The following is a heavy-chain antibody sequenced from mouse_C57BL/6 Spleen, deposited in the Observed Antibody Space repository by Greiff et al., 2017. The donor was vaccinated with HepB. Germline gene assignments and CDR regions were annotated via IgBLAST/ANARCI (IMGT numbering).Heavy chain of an antibody. CDR2: IDPSDSYT. J-gene: IGHJ4*01. CDR3: ARRGFYYGSNYAMDY. D-gene: IGHD1-1*01. V-gene: IGHV1-69*01. Sequence: QVQLQQPGAELVMPGASVKLSCKASGYTFTSYWMHWVKQRPGQGLEWIGEIDPSDSYTNYNQKFKGKSTLTVDKSSSTAYMQLSSLTSEDSAVYYCARRGFYYGSNYAMDYWGQGTSVTVSS. CDR1: GYTFTSYW.